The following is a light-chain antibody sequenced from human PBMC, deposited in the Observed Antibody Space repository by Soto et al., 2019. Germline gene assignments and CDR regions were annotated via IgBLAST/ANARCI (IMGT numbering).Light chain of an antibody. CDR3: QQYGSSPWT. V-gene: IGKV3-20*01. CDR2: GAS. Sequence: EIVLTQSPGTLSLSPGERATLSCRGSQSFSSSYLVWYQQKPGQAPRLLIYGASSRATGIPDRFSGSGSGTDFTLSISRLEPEDSALYYCQQYGSSPWTFGQGTKVEIK. J-gene: IGKJ1*01. CDR1: QSFSSSY.